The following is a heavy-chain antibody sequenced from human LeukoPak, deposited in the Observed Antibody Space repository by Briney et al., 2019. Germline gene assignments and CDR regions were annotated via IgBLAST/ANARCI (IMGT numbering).Heavy chain of an antibody. J-gene: IGHJ4*02. CDR2: IRYDGSNK. CDR1: GFTFSSYG. CDR3: ARGHPYLHYFDY. V-gene: IGHV3-30*02. Sequence: GGSLRLSCAASGFTFSSYGMHWVRQAPGKGLEWVAFIRYDGSNKYYADSVKGRFTISRDNSKNTLYLQMNSLRAADTAVYYCARGHPYLHYFDYWGQGTLVTVSS.